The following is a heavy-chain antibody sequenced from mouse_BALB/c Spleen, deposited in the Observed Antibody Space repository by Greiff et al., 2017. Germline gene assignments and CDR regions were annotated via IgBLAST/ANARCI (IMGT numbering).Heavy chain of an antibody. D-gene: IGHD1-1*01. V-gene: IGHV2-6-7*01. Sequence: VKLMESGPGLVAPSQSLSITCTVSGFSLTGYGVNWVRQPPGKGLEWLGMIWGDGSTDYNSALKSRLSISKDNSKSQVFLKMNSLQTDDTARYYCARESYYGSSYGFYAMDYWGQGTSVTVSS. CDR1: GFSLTGYG. CDR2: IWGDGST. J-gene: IGHJ4*01. CDR3: ARESYYGSSYGFYAMDY.